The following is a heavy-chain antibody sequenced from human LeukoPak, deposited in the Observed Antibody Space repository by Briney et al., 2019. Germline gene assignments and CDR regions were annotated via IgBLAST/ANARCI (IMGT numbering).Heavy chain of an antibody. Sequence: GGSLRLSCVASGATVNSNYMSWVRQAPGKGLEWVSVIYAGGSIHYADSVKGRFTISRDISKNTLYLQMNSLRVEDTAVYYCARDFSGQWSQGTLVTVSS. J-gene: IGHJ4*02. CDR1: GATVNSNY. CDR2: IYAGGSI. D-gene: IGHD2/OR15-2a*01. V-gene: IGHV3-53*01. CDR3: ARDFSGQ.